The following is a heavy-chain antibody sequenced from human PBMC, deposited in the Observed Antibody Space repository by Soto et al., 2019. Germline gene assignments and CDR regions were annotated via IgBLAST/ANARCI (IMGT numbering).Heavy chain of an antibody. Sequence: GGSLRLSCAASGCTFSSYWMSWVRQAPGKGLEWISYIDNSSSIIYYADSVKGRFTISRDSAKKSLFLQMNSLRADDTALYYCARDLGSGRRYFDYWGQGTLVTVSS. CDR3: ARDLGSGRRYFDY. CDR1: GCTFSSYW. V-gene: IGHV3-48*01. J-gene: IGHJ4*02. D-gene: IGHD6-19*01. CDR2: IDNSSSII.